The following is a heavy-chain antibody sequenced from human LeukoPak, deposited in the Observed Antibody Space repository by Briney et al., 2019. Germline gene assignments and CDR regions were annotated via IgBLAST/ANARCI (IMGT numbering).Heavy chain of an antibody. CDR2: IWYDGGNK. CDR1: GFTFSSYG. CDR3: ARDEAPGSGYYPFDY. V-gene: IGHV3-33*01. D-gene: IGHD3-22*01. Sequence: GGFLRLSCAASGFTFSSYGMHWVRQAPGKGLEWVAVIWYDGGNKYYADSVKGRFTISRDNSKNTLYLQMNSLRAEDTAVYYCARDEAPGSGYYPFDYWGQGTLVTVSS. J-gene: IGHJ4*02.